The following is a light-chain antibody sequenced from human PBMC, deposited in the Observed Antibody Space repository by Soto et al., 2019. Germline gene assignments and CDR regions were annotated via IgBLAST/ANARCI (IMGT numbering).Light chain of an antibody. J-gene: IGLJ2*01. CDR2: KNN. CDR1: SSNIGSNY. V-gene: IGLV1-47*01. CDR3: ATWDDSLNSPL. Sequence: QSVLTQPPSASGTPGQRVTISCSGRSSNIGSNYVYWYQQFTGTAPKLLIYKNNERPSGVPDRFSGSKSVTSAALAISGLRSEDEADDYCATWDDSLNSPLFGGGTKLTVL.